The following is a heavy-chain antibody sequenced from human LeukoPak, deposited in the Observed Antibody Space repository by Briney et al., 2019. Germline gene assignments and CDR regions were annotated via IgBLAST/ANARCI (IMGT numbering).Heavy chain of an antibody. V-gene: IGHV4-61*01. Sequence: SETLSLTCTVSVGSVSSDSYFWTWIRQPPGKGLEWIGYIYYSGSTNYNPSLKSRVTITLDTSKSQISLKMSSVTDADTAVYYCARGQRRLQDYWGQGTLVTVSS. CDR1: VGSVSSDSYF. J-gene: IGHJ4*02. CDR3: ARGQRRLQDY. CDR2: IYYSGST.